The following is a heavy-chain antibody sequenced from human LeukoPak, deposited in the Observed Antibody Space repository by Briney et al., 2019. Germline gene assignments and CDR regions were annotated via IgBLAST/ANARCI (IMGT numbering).Heavy chain of an antibody. CDR3: ARGLPAMVDY. CDR1: GYTFTSYD. CDR2: ISAYNGNT. J-gene: IGHJ4*02. Sequence: ASVKVSCKASGYTFTSYDITWVRQAPGQGLEWMGWISAYNGNTNYAQKLQGRVTMTRNTSISTAYMELSSLRSEDTAVYYCARGLPAMVDYWGQGTLVTVSS. D-gene: IGHD5-18*01. V-gene: IGHV1-18*01.